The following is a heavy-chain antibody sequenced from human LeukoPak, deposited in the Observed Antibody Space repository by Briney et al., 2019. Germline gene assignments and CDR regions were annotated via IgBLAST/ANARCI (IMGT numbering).Heavy chain of an antibody. J-gene: IGHJ3*02. D-gene: IGHD2-8*01. Sequence: SGPTLVNPTQTLTLTCTFSGFSLSTSGVGVGWIRQPPGRALEWLALIYWNDDKRYSPSLKSRLTITKDTSKNQVVRTMSNMDPVDTATYYCAHGAIYCTNGVCHILNDAYAFDIWGQGTMVTVSS. CDR2: IYWNDDK. V-gene: IGHV2-5*01. CDR3: AHGAIYCTNGVCHILNDAYAFDI. CDR1: GFSLSTSGVG.